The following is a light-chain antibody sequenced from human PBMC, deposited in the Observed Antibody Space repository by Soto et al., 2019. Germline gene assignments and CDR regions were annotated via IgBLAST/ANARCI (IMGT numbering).Light chain of an antibody. Sequence: DIQMTQSPSTLSASVGDRVTITCRASQSISSWLAWYQQKPGKAPKLLIYKASSLESGVPSRFSGSGSGTEFTLTISSLQPDDVATYYCQQYNNYSFGQGTKVEIK. CDR1: QSISSW. V-gene: IGKV1-5*03. J-gene: IGKJ1*01. CDR3: QQYNNYS. CDR2: KAS.